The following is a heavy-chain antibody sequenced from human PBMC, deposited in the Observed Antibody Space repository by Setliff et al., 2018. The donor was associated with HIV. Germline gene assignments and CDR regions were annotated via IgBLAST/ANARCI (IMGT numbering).Heavy chain of an antibody. CDR3: AREGGKLWFGELLYAFDI. Sequence: PSETLSLTCTVSGGSFSSGSYYWSWIRQSAGKGLEWIGRIYTSGSTNYNPSLKSRVTMSVDTSKNQFSLKLSSVTAADTAVYYCAREGGKLWFGELLYAFDIWGQGTMVTVSS. CDR1: GGSFSSGSYY. V-gene: IGHV4-61*02. CDR2: IYTSGST. D-gene: IGHD3-10*01. J-gene: IGHJ3*02.